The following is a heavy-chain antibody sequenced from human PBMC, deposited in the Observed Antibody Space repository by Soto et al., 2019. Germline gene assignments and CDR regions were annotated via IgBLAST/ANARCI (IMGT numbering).Heavy chain of an antibody. Sequence: QLQLQESGSGLVKPSQTLSLTCAVSGGSISSRGYSWSSIRQPPGKGLEWIGYIYHSGSTYYNPSLQSRVTISVDRSKNQFSLKLSSVTAADTAVYYCARGAASIAAPYYFDYWGQGTLVSVSS. CDR1: GGSISSRGYS. CDR3: ARGAASIAAPYYFDY. CDR2: IYHSGST. D-gene: IGHD6-6*01. V-gene: IGHV4-30-2*01. J-gene: IGHJ4*02.